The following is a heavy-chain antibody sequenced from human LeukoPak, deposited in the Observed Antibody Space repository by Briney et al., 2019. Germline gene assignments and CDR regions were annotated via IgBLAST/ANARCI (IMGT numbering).Heavy chain of an antibody. CDR3: ARDRARAKTPPVISYYYGSRSYSYNWFDP. CDR2: ICAYNGNT. D-gene: IGHD3-10*01. V-gene: IGHV1-18*01. Sequence: PMASVKVSCKASGYTFTGYGISWVRQAPGQGLEWMGWICAYNGNTNYAQKLQGRVTMTTDTSTSTAYMELRSLRSDDTAVYYCARDRARAKTPPVISYYYGSRSYSYNWFDPWGQGTQVTVSS. J-gene: IGHJ5*02. CDR1: GYTFTGYG.